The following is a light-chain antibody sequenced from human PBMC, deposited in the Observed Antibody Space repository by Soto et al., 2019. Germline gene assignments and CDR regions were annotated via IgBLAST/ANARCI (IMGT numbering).Light chain of an antibody. Sequence: QSVLTQPPSVSGAPGQRVTISCTGSSSNIGAGYDVHWYQQTPGTAPKLLIYDPNNRPSGVPDRFSGSKSGTSASLAITGLQAEDEADYYCQSYDTSLTGWVFGGGTKLTVL. CDR2: DPN. CDR1: SSNIGAGYD. CDR3: QSYDTSLTGWV. J-gene: IGLJ3*02. V-gene: IGLV1-40*01.